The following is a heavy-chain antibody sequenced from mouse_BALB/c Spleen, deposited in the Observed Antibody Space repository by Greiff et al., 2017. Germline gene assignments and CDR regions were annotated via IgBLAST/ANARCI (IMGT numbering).Heavy chain of an antibody. Sequence: VMLVESGPGLVAPSQSLSITCTVSGFSLTSYGVHWVRQPPGKGLEWLGVIWAGGSTNYNSALMSRLSISKDNSKSQVFLKMNSLQTDDTAMYYCARGRAYYRYGYAMDYWGQGTSVTVSS. J-gene: IGHJ4*01. V-gene: IGHV2-9*02. D-gene: IGHD2-14*01. CDR2: IWAGGST. CDR1: GFSLTSYG. CDR3: ARGRAYYRYGYAMDY.